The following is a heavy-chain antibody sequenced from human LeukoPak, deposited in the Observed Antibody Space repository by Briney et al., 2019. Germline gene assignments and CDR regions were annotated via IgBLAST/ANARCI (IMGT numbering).Heavy chain of an antibody. CDR2: ISGSGGSP. CDR1: GFTFSSYA. Sequence: GGSLRLSCAGSGFTFSSYAMSWVRQAPGKGLEWDSLISGSGGSPYYADSVLGRFTISRDNSKNTLYLQMNSLRAEDTAVYYCAKSPGPMPASTIYYFDYWGQGALVTVSA. V-gene: IGHV3-23*01. J-gene: IGHJ4*02. D-gene: IGHD5-24*01. CDR3: AKSPGPMPASTIYYFDY.